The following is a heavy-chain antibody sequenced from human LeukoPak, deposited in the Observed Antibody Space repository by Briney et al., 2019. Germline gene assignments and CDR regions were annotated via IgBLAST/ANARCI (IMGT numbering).Heavy chain of an antibody. Sequence: GGSLRLAWATAGFTFSNAWVNWVRQAPGKGLEWVGRIRSNSDGGTIDYAAAVKGRFNLSKDDTRTTLYLQMNGVQPENTAVYYCATDFYDSPWGQGTLVTVSS. V-gene: IGHV3-15*07. CDR3: ATDFYDSP. D-gene: IGHD3-22*01. CDR2: IRSNSDGGTI. J-gene: IGHJ5*02. CDR1: GFTFSNAW.